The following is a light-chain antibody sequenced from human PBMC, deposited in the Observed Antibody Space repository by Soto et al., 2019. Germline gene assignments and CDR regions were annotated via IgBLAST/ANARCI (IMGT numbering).Light chain of an antibody. CDR1: QSVRSSH. V-gene: IGKV3-20*01. Sequence: EIVLTQSPGTLSLSPGERATLSCRASQSVRSSHLAWYQQMPGQGPRLLIYGASNRATGIPDRFRGSGSGTDFTLTINILEPEDFAVYYCRQYSSSPLTFGGGTKVEIK. CDR2: GAS. CDR3: RQYSSSPLT. J-gene: IGKJ4*01.